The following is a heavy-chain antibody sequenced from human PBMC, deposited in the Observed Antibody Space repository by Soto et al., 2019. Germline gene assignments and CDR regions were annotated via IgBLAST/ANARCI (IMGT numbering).Heavy chain of an antibody. CDR3: ARDNYGSGPLYGMDV. CDR2: IYYRGST. V-gene: IGHV4-31*03. CDR1: GGSISSGGYY. Sequence: SQTRSLTCTVSGGSISSGGYYWSWIRQHPGKGLEWIGYIYYRGSTYYNPSLKSRVTISVDTSKNQFSLKLSSVTAADTAVYYCARDNYGSGPLYGMDVWGQGTTVTVSS. D-gene: IGHD3-10*01. J-gene: IGHJ6*02.